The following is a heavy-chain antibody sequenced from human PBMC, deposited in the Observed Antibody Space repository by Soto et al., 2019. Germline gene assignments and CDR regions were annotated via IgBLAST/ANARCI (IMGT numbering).Heavy chain of an antibody. CDR1: GFTFSIYA. CDR3: AKDLRPPRYSSTMDV. Sequence: GGSLRLSCAASGFTFSIYAMSWVRHAPGKGLEWVSAISGSGGSTYYADSVKGRFTISRDNSKNTLYLQMNSLRAEDTAVYYCAKDLRPPRYSSTMDVWGQGTTVTVSS. J-gene: IGHJ6*02. V-gene: IGHV3-23*01. CDR2: ISGSGGST. D-gene: IGHD6-19*01.